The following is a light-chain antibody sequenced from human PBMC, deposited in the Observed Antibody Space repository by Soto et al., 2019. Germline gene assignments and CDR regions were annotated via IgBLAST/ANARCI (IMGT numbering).Light chain of an antibody. Sequence: QSVLTQFASVSGSPGQSITISCTGTSIDVGAYNYVSWYQQHPDKAPKLLIYEVTNRPSGVSNRFSGSKSGNTASLTISGLQAEDEANYYCNSYTTLSNRVFGTGTKVTVL. CDR2: EVT. CDR3: NSYTTLSNRV. V-gene: IGLV2-14*01. CDR1: SIDVGAYNY. J-gene: IGLJ1*01.